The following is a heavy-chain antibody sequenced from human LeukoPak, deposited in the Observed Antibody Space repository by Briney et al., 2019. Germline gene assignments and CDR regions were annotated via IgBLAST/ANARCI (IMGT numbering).Heavy chain of an antibody. CDR3: AREIRFLEWLSDAFDI. D-gene: IGHD3-3*01. CDR1: GGSISSYY. Sequence: SETLSLTCTVSGGSISSYYWSWIRQPPGKGLEWIGYIYYSGSTNYNPSLKSRVTISVDTSKNQFSLKLSSVTAADTAVYYCAREIRFLEWLSDAFDIWGQGTMVTVSS. V-gene: IGHV4-59*12. CDR2: IYYSGST. J-gene: IGHJ3*02.